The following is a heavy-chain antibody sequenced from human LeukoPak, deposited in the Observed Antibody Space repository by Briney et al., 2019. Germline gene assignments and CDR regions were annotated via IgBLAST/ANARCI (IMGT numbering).Heavy chain of an antibody. Sequence: SVKVSCKASGGTFSSYAISWVRQAPGQGLEWMGGIIPIFGTANYAQKFQGRVTITADESTSTAYMELSSLRSEDTAVYYCARAPYNYYNSSGYSQGVGYWGQGTLVTVSS. J-gene: IGHJ4*02. D-gene: IGHD3-22*01. V-gene: IGHV1-69*01. CDR3: ARAPYNYYNSSGYSQGVGY. CDR1: GGTFSSYA. CDR2: IIPIFGTA.